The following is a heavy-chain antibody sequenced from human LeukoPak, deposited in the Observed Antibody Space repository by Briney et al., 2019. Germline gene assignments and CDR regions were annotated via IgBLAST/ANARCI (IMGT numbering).Heavy chain of an antibody. V-gene: IGHV5-51*01. Sequence: GESLKISCKGSGYSFTTYWIAWVRQMPGKGLEWMGVIYPGDSDTRYSPSFQGQVTLSADKSISTAYLQWSSLNASDTAIYYCARALVGAATLSYWGQGTLVTVSS. CDR2: IYPGDSDT. CDR1: GYSFTTYW. CDR3: ARALVGAATLSY. D-gene: IGHD1-26*01. J-gene: IGHJ4*02.